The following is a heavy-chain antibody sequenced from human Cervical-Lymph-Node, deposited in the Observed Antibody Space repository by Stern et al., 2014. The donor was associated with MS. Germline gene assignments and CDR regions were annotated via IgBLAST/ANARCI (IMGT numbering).Heavy chain of an antibody. D-gene: IGHD6-13*01. V-gene: IGHV3-30-3*01. CDR1: GFPFTSFA. CDR2: ISHDGSKK. CDR3: AREGRIAAAGTYYYYGMDV. Sequence: MQLVESGGGVVQPGRSLRLSCAASGFPFTSFAIHWVRQGPGKGLEWVAVISHDGSKKYYAGFVKGRFTISRDNSQNTVYLQMNRLKVEDTAVFYCAREGRIAAAGTYYYYGMDVWGQGTTVTVSS. J-gene: IGHJ6*02.